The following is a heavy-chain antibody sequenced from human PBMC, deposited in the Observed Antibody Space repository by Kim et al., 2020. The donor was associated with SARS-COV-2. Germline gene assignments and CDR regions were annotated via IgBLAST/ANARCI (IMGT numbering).Heavy chain of an antibody. V-gene: IGHV3-23*01. CDR3: AKVGLRASSGWYAEGEFDY. J-gene: IGHJ4*02. CDR2: ISGSGGST. D-gene: IGHD6-19*01. Sequence: GGSLRLSCAASGFTFSSYAMSWVRQAPGKGLEWVSAISGSGGSTYYADSVKGRFTISRDNSKNTLYLQMNSLRAEDTAVYYCAKVGLRASSGWYAEGEFDYWGQGTLVTVSS. CDR1: GFTFSSYA.